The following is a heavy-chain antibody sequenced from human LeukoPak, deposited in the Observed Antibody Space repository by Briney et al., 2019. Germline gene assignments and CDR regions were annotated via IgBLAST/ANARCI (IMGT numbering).Heavy chain of an antibody. Sequence: GASVKVSCKASGYTFTSYYMHWVRQAPGQGLEWMGIINPSGGSTSYAQKFQGRVTMTRNTSISTAYMELSSLRSEDTAVYYCARHITTVHFDYWGQGTLVTVSS. D-gene: IGHD3-3*01. CDR3: ARHITTVHFDY. J-gene: IGHJ4*02. CDR2: INPSGGST. V-gene: IGHV1-46*01. CDR1: GYTFTSYY.